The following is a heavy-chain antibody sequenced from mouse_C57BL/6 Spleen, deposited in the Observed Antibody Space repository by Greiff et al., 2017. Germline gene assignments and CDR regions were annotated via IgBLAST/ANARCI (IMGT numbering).Heavy chain of an antibody. D-gene: IGHD3-2*02. CDR3: ARWTAQALYFDY. CDR2: IDPSDSYT. V-gene: IGHV1-69*01. J-gene: IGHJ2*01. CDR1: GYTFTSYW. Sequence: VQLQQPGAELVMPGASVKLSCKASGYTFTSYWMHWVKQRPGQGLEWIGEIDPSDSYTNYNQKFKGKSTLTVDKSSSTAYMQLSSLTSEDSAVYYFARWTAQALYFDYWGQGTTLTVSS.